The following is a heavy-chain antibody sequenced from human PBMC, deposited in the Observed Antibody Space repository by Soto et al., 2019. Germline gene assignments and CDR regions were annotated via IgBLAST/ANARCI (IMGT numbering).Heavy chain of an antibody. Sequence: VGSLRLSCASSVFTFSNYAMSCVRQAPGKWLEWVSAISGSAGSTYYADSVKGRFTISRSNSKNTLFLQMNSLRAEDTALYYCAKGWYFQYWGQGTLVIVS. J-gene: IGHJ4*02. V-gene: IGHV3-23*01. CDR3: AKGWYFQY. CDR1: VFTFSNYA. D-gene: IGHD2-15*01. CDR2: ISGSAGST.